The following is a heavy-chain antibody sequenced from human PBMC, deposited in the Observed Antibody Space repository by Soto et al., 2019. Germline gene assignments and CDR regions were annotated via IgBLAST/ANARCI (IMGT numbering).Heavy chain of an antibody. D-gene: IGHD6-6*01. V-gene: IGHV5-51*01. CDR1: GYSFTSYW. Sequence: GESLKISCKGSGYSFTSYWIGWVRQMPGKGLEWMGIIYPGDSDTRYSPAFQGQVTISADKSISTAYLQWSSLKASDTAMYYCATNRRSIAARGYYYYGMDVWGQGTTVTVSS. CDR2: IYPGDSDT. J-gene: IGHJ6*02. CDR3: ATNRRSIAARGYYYYGMDV.